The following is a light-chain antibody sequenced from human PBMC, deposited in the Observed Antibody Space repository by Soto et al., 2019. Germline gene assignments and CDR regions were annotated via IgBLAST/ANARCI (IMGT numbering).Light chain of an antibody. Sequence: DPQMTQSPSSLSASVGDRVTITCQASQDIKNYLNWYLQKPRKAPKLLIYDASNLERGVPSRFSGSGAGTEYSLTISSLQPEDNGTYYCQQYENLPLTFGGGTKVEIK. CDR3: QQYENLPLT. CDR2: DAS. V-gene: IGKV1-33*01. J-gene: IGKJ4*01. CDR1: QDIKNY.